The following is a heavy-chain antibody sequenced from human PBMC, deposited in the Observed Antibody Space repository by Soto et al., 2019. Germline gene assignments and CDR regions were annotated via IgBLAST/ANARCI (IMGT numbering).Heavy chain of an antibody. J-gene: IGHJ4*02. CDR3: AREAPYSSSWYRTADY. V-gene: IGHV3-33*01. D-gene: IGHD6-13*01. Sequence: QVQLVESGGGVVQPGRSLRLSCAASGFTFSSYGMHWVRQAPGKGLEWVAVIWYDGSNKYYADSVKGRFTISRDNSKNTLYLQMNSLRAEDTAVYYCAREAPYSSSWYRTADYWGQGTLVTVSS. CDR1: GFTFSSYG. CDR2: IWYDGSNK.